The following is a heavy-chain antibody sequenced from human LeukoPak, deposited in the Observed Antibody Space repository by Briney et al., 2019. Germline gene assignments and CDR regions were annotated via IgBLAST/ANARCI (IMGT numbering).Heavy chain of an antibody. V-gene: IGHV1-2*04. Sequence: ASVTVSCKASGYTFTGYYMHWVRQAPGQGLEWMGWINPNSGGTNYAQKFQGWVTMTRDTSISTAYMELSRLRSDDTAVYYCARSGSGYSYGLYYYYYGMDVWGQGTTVTVSS. J-gene: IGHJ6*02. CDR3: ARSGSGYSYGLYYYYYGMDV. D-gene: IGHD5-18*01. CDR2: INPNSGGT. CDR1: GYTFTGYY.